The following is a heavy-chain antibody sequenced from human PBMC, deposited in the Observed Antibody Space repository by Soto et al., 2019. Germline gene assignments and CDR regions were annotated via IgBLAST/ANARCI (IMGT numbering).Heavy chain of an antibody. Sequence: QEQLVESGGGVVQPGRSLRLSCAASGFTFYTYGMHWVRQVPGKGLQWVAVIWYDGGTKYYADSVRGRFTVSRDNSKNTLYRQMNSLRDEDTAVYYCARIDCTGNNCNPYYHYGMDVWGQGTTVTVSS. V-gene: IGHV3-33*01. D-gene: IGHD2-8*02. CDR3: ARIDCTGNNCNPYYHYGMDV. CDR1: GFTFYTYG. J-gene: IGHJ6*02. CDR2: IWYDGGTK.